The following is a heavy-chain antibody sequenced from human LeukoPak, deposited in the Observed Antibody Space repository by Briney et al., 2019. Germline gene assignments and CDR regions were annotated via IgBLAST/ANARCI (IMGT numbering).Heavy chain of an antibody. V-gene: IGHV1-2*02. CDR2: INPDSGGT. Sequence: ASVKVSCKASGYTFTNSYMHWVRQAPGQGLEWVGWINPDSGGTNYAQKFQGRVTMTRDTSIRTAYMELSRLRSDDTAVYYCARVDDRGHYYDSSGPRKLFDYWGQGTLVTVSS. CDR1: GYTFTNSY. CDR3: ARVDDRGHYYDSSGPRKLFDY. D-gene: IGHD3-22*01. J-gene: IGHJ4*02.